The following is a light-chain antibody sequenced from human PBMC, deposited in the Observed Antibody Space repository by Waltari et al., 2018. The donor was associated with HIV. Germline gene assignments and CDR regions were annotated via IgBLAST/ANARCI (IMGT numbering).Light chain of an antibody. V-gene: IGLV2-14*01. CDR3: CSYTRTTSYV. CDR2: EVT. J-gene: IGLJ1*01. Sequence: QSALTQPASVSGSPGPSITLSCTGTSADVGCYNFVSWYRQHPGKVPKLIISEVTNRTSGTPDRFSGSKSGNTASLTISGLQAEDDGDYFCCSYTRTTSYVFGTGTTVTAL. CDR1: SADVGCYNF.